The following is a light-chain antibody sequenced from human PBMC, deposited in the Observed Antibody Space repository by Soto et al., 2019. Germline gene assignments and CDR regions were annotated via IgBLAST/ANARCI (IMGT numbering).Light chain of an antibody. J-gene: IGKJ1*01. Sequence: EIVLTQSPGTLSLSPGERATLSCRASQSVSSSYLAWYQRKPGQAPRLLIYGAFSRATGIPGRFSGSGSGTDFTLTISRLEPADFEVYYCQQYGSSPWTFGQGTKVEIK. V-gene: IGKV3-20*01. CDR2: GAF. CDR1: QSVSSSY. CDR3: QQYGSSPWT.